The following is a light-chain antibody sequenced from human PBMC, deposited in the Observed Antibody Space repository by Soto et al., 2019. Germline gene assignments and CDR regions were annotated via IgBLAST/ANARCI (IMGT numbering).Light chain of an antibody. Sequence: DIQMTQSPSSLSASVGDRVTITCRASQSISSWLAWYQQKPGKAPKLLIYDASSLESGVPSRFSGSGSGTEFTLTICSLQPDDFATYYCQQYNTYSLFTFGPGTKVDLK. CDR1: QSISSW. CDR3: QQYNTYSLFT. J-gene: IGKJ3*01. V-gene: IGKV1-5*01. CDR2: DAS.